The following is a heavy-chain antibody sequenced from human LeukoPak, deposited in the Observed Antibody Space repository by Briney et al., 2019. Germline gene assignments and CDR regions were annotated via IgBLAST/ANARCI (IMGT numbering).Heavy chain of an antibody. Sequence: SETLSLTCTVSGGSISSYYWSWIPQPPGKGLEWIGYIYYSGSTNYNPSLKSRVTISVDTSKNQFSLKLSSVTAADTAVYYCARVSGHRARGHTYYYFDYWGQGTLVTVSS. D-gene: IGHD2-21*02. CDR2: IYYSGST. CDR3: ARVSGHRARGHTYYYFDY. CDR1: GGSISSYY. V-gene: IGHV4-59*01. J-gene: IGHJ4*02.